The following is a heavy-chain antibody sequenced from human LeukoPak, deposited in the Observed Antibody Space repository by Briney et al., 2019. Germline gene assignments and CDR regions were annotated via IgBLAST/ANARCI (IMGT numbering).Heavy chain of an antibody. Sequence: GGSLRLSCAASGFTFSSYWMSWVRQAPGKGLEWVANIKQDGSEKYYVDSVKGRFTISRDNAKNSLYLQMNSLRAEDTAVYYCAGEGHGGFVLYWGQGTLVTVSS. J-gene: IGHJ4*02. D-gene: IGHD2-15*01. V-gene: IGHV3-7*01. CDR3: AGEGHGGFVLY. CDR1: GFTFSSYW. CDR2: IKQDGSEK.